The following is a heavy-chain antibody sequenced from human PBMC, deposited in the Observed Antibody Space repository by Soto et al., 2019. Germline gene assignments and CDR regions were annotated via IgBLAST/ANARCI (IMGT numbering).Heavy chain of an antibody. CDR3: ARAPPMGSGSWAFDI. J-gene: IGHJ3*02. D-gene: IGHD3-10*01. CDR2: ISSSSSYI. Sequence: EVQLVESGGGLVEPGGSLRLSCAASGFTFSSYSMNWVRQAPGKGLEWVSSISSSSSYIYYADSVKGPFTISRDNAKNSLYLQMNSLRAEDTAVYYCARAPPMGSGSWAFDIWGQGTMVTVSS. V-gene: IGHV3-21*01. CDR1: GFTFSSYS.